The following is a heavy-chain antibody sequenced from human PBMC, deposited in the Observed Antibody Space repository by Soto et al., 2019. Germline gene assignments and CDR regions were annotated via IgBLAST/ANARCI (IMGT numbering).Heavy chain of an antibody. V-gene: IGHV3-20*01. J-gene: IGHJ5*02. Sequence: GGSLGLSCAASGFTFDDYGMTWVRQLPGKGLEWVSGINWNGDTIGYADSVKGRFTMSRDNAKSSLYLQMNSLRPEDTALYHCASFAIGGTNGVCSPGGGFDPWGKGPLFTGPS. D-gene: IGHD2-8*01. CDR2: INWNGDTI. CDR1: GFTFDDYG. CDR3: ASFAIGGTNGVCSPGGGFDP.